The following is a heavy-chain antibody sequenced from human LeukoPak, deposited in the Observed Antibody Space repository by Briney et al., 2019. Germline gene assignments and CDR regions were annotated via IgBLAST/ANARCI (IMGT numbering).Heavy chain of an antibody. V-gene: IGHV4-39*07. CDR1: GDSITNDNSF. J-gene: IGHJ3*02. CDR2: IDYNESP. Sequence: SETLSLTCTVSGDSITNDNSFWGWIRQPPGSGLEWVGNIDYNESPNYNPSLDSRVTISIGISKKQFSLRLTSVTAADTAVYYCARDPNYYDSSGYYDGQLNAFDIWGQGTMVTVSS. D-gene: IGHD3-22*01. CDR3: ARDPNYYDSSGYYDGQLNAFDI.